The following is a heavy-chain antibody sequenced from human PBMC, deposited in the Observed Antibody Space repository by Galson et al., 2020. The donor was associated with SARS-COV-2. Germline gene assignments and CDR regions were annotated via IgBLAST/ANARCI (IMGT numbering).Heavy chain of an antibody. V-gene: IGHV3-21*01. D-gene: IGHD6-13*01. J-gene: IGHJ4*02. Sequence: GGSLRLSCAASGFTFSSYSMNWVRQAPGKGLEWVSSISSSSSYIYYADSVKGRFTISRDNAKNSLYLQMNSLRAEDTAVYYCAARSPAAAGIRSIDYWGQGTLVTVSS. CDR2: ISSSSSYI. CDR3: AARSPAAAGIRSIDY. CDR1: GFTFSSYS.